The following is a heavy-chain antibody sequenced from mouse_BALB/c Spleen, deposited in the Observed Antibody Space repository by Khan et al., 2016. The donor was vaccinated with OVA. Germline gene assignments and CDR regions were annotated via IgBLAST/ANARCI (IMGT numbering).Heavy chain of an antibody. J-gene: IGHJ2*01. CDR2: IWAGGST. Sequence: QVQLMESGPGLVAPSQSLSITCTVSGFSLTSYGVHWVRQPPGKGLEWLGVIWAGGSTNYNSALMSRLSISKDNSKSQVFLIMNSLQNDDTAVFYCARLGDIWGQGTTLTVSS. CDR1: GFSLTSYG. D-gene: IGHD3-1*01. CDR3: ARLGDI. V-gene: IGHV2-9*02.